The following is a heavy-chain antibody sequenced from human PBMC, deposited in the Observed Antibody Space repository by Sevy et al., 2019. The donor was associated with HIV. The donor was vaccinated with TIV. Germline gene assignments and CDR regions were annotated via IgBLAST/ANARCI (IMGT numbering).Heavy chain of an antibody. V-gene: IGHV3-33*08. CDR3: ARGKAARPGYYYGMDV. D-gene: IGHD6-6*01. CDR1: GFTFSSYG. CDR2: IWYDGSNT. J-gene: IGHJ6*02. Sequence: GGSLRLSCAASGFTFSSYGMHWVRQAPGKGLEWVALIWYDGSNTYYADSVKGRFSISRDNSKNTLYLQMNSLRAEDKAAYYCARGKAARPGYYYGMDVWGQGTTVTVSS.